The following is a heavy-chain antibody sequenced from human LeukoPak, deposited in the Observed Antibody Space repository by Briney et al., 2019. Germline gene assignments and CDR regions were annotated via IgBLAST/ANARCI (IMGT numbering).Heavy chain of an antibody. CDR3: ARDSGYRAFDI. V-gene: IGHV3-21*01. D-gene: IGHD6-25*01. Sequence: PGGSLRLSCAASGFIFTNSSMNWVRQAPGRGLEWVAFISGSSTYIYYADSMKGRFTISRDNAKKSLFLQMSSLSAEDTAVYYCARDSGYRAFDIWGQGTMVTVSS. CDR2: ISGSSTYI. CDR1: GFIFTNSS. J-gene: IGHJ3*02.